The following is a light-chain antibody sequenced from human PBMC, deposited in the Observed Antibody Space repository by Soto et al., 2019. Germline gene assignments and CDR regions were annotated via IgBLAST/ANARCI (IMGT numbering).Light chain of an antibody. CDR3: QQYAGSRT. CDR2: GAS. J-gene: IGKJ1*01. Sequence: EIVLTQSPGTLSLSPGDRPTLSCRASRSVSSDYLAWYQQKPGQAPRLLIHGASNRATGIPDRFSGRGSGTDFTLTISRLEPEDFAVYYCQQYAGSRTFGQGTKVDIK. V-gene: IGKV3-20*01. CDR1: RSVSSDY.